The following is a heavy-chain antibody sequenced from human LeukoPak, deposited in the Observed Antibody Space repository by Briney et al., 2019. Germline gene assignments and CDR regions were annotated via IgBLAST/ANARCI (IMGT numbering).Heavy chain of an antibody. D-gene: IGHD6-13*01. V-gene: IGHV3-74*01. CDR1: GFTFSSYW. J-gene: IGHJ3*02. CDR2: INSDGSVT. CDR3: AREPPDIAEAFDI. Sequence: GGSLRLSCAASGFTFSSYWMHWVRQAPGKGLVWVSRINSDGSVTSYADSVKGRFTISRDNAKNTLYLQMNSLRAEDTAVYYCAREPPDIAEAFDIWGQGTMVTVSS.